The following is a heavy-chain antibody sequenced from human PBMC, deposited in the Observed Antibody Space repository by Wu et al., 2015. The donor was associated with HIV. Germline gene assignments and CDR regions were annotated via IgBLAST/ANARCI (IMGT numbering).Heavy chain of an antibody. CDR1: GYTFTSYG. D-gene: IGHD3-3*01. CDR3: ARGGTAIFGVVIEPFGGLTLSNYYMDV. Sequence: QVQLVQSGAEVKKPGASVKVSCKASGYTFTSYGISWVRQAPGQGLEWMGWISAYNGNTNYAQKLQGRVTMTTDTSTSTAYMELRSLRSDDTAVYYCARGGTAIFGVVIEPFGGLTLSNYYMDVWGKGTTVTVSS. CDR2: ISAYNGNT. J-gene: IGHJ6*03. V-gene: IGHV1-18*01.